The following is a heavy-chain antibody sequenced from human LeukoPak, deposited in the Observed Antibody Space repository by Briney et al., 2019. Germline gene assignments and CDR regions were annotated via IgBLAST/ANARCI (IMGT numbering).Heavy chain of an antibody. J-gene: IGHJ4*02. CDR1: GYTFTGYY. V-gene: IGHV1-2*02. D-gene: IGHD3-3*01. CDR3: ARPVSPLYDFWSGYSDY. CDR2: INPNSGGT. Sequence: ASVKVSCKASGYTFTGYYMHWVRQAPGQGLEWMGWINPNSGGTNYAQKFQGRVTMTRDTSISTAYMELSRLRSDDTAVYYCARPVSPLYDFWSGYSDYWGQGTLVTVSS.